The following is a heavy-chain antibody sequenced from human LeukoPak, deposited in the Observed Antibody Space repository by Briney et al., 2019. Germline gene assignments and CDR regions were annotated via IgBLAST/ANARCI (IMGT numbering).Heavy chain of an antibody. CDR2: ISGSGGNT. CDR1: GFTFSSYA. J-gene: IGHJ4*02. Sequence: GGSLRLSCAASGFTFSSYAMSWVRQTPGKGLEWVSAISGSGGNTFYAESVKGRFTISRDNSKNTVYLQMNSLSAEDTAVYYCAKDLLRFLEWFTNFDSRGQGTLVTVSS. CDR3: AKDLLRFLEWFTNFDS. V-gene: IGHV3-23*01. D-gene: IGHD3-3*01.